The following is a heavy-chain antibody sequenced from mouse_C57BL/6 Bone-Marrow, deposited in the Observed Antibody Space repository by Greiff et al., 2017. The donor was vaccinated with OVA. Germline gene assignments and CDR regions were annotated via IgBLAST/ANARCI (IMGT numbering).Heavy chain of an antibody. CDR2: ISYDGSN. Sequence: EVKLVESGPGLVKPSQSLSLTCSVTGYSITSGYYWNWIRQFPGNKLEWMGYISYDGSNNYNPSLKNRISITRDTSKNQFFLKLNSVTTEDTATYDCAREVELGLYFDYWGQGTTLTVSA. J-gene: IGHJ2*01. CDR1: GYSITSGYY. D-gene: IGHD4-1*01. CDR3: AREVELGLYFDY. V-gene: IGHV3-6*01.